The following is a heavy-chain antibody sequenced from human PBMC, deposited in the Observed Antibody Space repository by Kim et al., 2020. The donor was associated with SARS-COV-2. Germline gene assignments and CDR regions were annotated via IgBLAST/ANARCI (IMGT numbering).Heavy chain of an antibody. D-gene: IGHD3-10*01. CDR2: IWYDGSHK. J-gene: IGHJ4*02. V-gene: IGHV3-33*06. Sequence: GGSLRLSCAASGVTFGMHWVRQAPVKGLEWVSVIWYDGSHKYYSDSVKGRFTISRDNSKNTLYLQMNSLRAEDTAVYYCAKDMNYFGSGSYSYFDQWGQGTLVTVSS. CDR3: AKDMNYFGSGSYSYFDQ. CDR1: GVTFG.